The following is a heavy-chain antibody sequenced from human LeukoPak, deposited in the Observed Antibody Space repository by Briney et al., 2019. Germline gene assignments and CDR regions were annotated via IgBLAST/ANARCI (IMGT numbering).Heavy chain of an antibody. CDR3: ARHEGYSYGSEFDY. CDR1: GASISSYD. D-gene: IGHD5-18*01. Sequence: SETLSLTCTVSGASISSYDWSWIRQPPGKGLEWIGNIYYSSSTNYNPSLKSRVTISVDTSKSQFTLKMSSVTAADTAVYYCARHEGYSYGSEFDYWGQGTLVTVSS. J-gene: IGHJ4*02. CDR2: IYYSSST. V-gene: IGHV4-59*08.